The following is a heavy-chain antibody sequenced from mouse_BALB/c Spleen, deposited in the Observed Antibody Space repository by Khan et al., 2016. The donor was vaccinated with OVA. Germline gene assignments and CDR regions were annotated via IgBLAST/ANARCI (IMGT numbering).Heavy chain of an antibody. CDR1: GYTFTSYT. D-gene: IGHD2-14*01. J-gene: IGHJ3*01. V-gene: IGHV1-4*01. CDR2: INPSNGYT. CDR3: VRDGAYHRNDGWFAY. Sequence: QVRLQQSVAELARPGASVRMSCKASGYTFTSYTIHWIKKRPGQGLEWIGYINPSNGYTNYNQKFKDKATLTTDKSSTTAYLQLSSLTSDDSAVYNCVRDGAYHRNDGWFAYWGQGTLVTVSA.